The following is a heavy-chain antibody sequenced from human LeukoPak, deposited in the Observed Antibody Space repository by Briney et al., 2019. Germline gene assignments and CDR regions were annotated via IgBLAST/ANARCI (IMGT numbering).Heavy chain of an antibody. CDR2: IYYSGST. CDR1: GGSISSYH. D-gene: IGHD3-3*02. V-gene: IGHV4-59*01. CDR3: ARAFYPGYYSYMAV. Sequence: SETLSLTCTVSGGSISSYHWSWIRQPPGKGLERLGYIYYSGSTNYNPSLKSRVTISVDTSKNQFSLKLSSVTAADTAVYYCARAFYPGYYSYMAVWGKGTTVTVSS. J-gene: IGHJ6*03.